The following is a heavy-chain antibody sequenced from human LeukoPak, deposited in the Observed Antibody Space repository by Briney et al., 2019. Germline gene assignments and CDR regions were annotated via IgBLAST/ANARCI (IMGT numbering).Heavy chain of an antibody. J-gene: IGHJ6*02. CDR3: AKVSRAITGTNYYGMDV. D-gene: IGHD1-20*01. CDR1: GFTFSSYA. CDR2: ISGSGGST. V-gene: IGHV3-23*01. Sequence: GGSLRLSCAASGFTFSSYALSWVRQAPGKRLEWVSAISGSGGSTYYADSVKGRFTISRDNSKNTLYLQMNSLRAEDTAVYYCAKVSRAITGTNYYGMDVWGQGTTVTVSS.